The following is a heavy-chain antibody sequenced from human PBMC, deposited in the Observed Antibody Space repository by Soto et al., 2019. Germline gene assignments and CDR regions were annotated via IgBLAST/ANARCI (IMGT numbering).Heavy chain of an antibody. CDR1: GYTLTGYY. D-gene: IGHD6-13*01. CDR3: ARVAAGSGEDFDY. J-gene: IGHJ4*02. CDR2: INPNSGGT. Sequence: ASVKLSFEASGYTLTGYYMHWVRHAPGQGLEWMGAINPNSGGTNYAQEFQGRVTMTRDTSISTAYMELSRLSSDDTAVYYCARVAAGSGEDFDYWGQGTLVTVSS. V-gene: IGHV1-2*02.